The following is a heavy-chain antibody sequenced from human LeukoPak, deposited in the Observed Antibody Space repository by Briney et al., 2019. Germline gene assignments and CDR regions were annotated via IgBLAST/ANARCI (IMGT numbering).Heavy chain of an antibody. J-gene: IGHJ4*02. CDR1: GFTFSSYA. D-gene: IGHD2-15*01. V-gene: IGHV3-23*01. CDR3: AKVSGSGGTKYQPFDY. CDR2: ISGSGGST. Sequence: GGSLRLSCAASGFTFSSYAMSWVRQAPGKGLEWVSAISGSGGSTYYADSVKGRFTISRDNSKNTLYLQMNSLRAEDTAVYYCAKVSGSGGTKYQPFDYWGQGTLVTVSS.